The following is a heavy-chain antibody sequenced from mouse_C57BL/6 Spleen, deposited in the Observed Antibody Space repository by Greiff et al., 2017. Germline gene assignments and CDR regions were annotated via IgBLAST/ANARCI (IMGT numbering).Heavy chain of an antibody. Sequence: EVQRVESEGGLVQPGSSMKLSCTASGFTFSDYYMAWVRQVPEKGLEWVANINYDGSSTYYLDSLKSRFIISRDNAKTILYLQMSSLKSEDTATYYCAREITTVAGNFDVWGTGTTVTVSS. CDR3: AREITTVAGNFDV. V-gene: IGHV5-16*01. J-gene: IGHJ1*03. CDR1: GFTFSDYY. CDR2: INYDGSST. D-gene: IGHD1-1*01.